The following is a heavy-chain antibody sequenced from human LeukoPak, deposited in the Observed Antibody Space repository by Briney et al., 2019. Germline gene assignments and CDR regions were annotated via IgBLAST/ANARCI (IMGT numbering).Heavy chain of an antibody. V-gene: IGHV3-48*01. CDR1: GLTFSSYS. D-gene: IGHD3-22*01. J-gene: IGHJ4*02. CDR3: ARDRHKYNYDSGGYPPY. CDR2: ISSSSSTI. Sequence: QPGGSLRLSCAASGLTFSSYSMLWVRQAPGKGLEWVSYISSSSSTIYYADSVKGRFTISRDNAKNSLYLQMNTLRAEDTAVYYCARDRHKYNYDSGGYPPYWGQGTLVTVSS.